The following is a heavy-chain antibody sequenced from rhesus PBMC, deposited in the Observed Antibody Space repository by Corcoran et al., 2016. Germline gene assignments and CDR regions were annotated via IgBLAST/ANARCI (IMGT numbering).Heavy chain of an antibody. V-gene: IGHV3-136*01. CDR1: GFTFSSYD. CDR3: TRITAAAGRKYYFDY. Sequence: EVQLVESGGGLVQPGGSLRLSCAASGFTFSSYDMSWVRQAPGKGLEWVSNISYTGKTIYYADSVKGRFTISRDNAKNSLSLQMSSLRAEDTAVYYCTRITAAAGRKYYFDYWGQGVLVTVSS. D-gene: IGHD6-25*01. J-gene: IGHJ4*01. CDR2: ISYTGKTI.